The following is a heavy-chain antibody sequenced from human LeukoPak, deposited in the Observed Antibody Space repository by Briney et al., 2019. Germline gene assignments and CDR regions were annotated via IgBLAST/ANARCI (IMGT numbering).Heavy chain of an antibody. V-gene: IGHV1-69*01. CDR1: GGTFSRYA. CDR2: IIPNFGTA. D-gene: IGHD2-15*01. CDR3: ARSPSYCSGGSGYSGHFDY. J-gene: IGHJ4*02. Sequence: ASLNLSCKASGGTFSRYAISWVRQPPGQGLEWLGGIIPNFGTANYAQKFPGRVTIIADQSTSTAYMELSSIKSEVTAVNYWARSPSYCSGGSGYSGHFDYWGQGTLVTVSS.